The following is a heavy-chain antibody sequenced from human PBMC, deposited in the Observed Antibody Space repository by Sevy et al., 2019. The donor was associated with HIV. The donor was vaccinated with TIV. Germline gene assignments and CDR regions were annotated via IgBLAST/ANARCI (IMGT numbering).Heavy chain of an antibody. J-gene: IGHJ4*02. CDR3: ARGRGGWYGYYFDY. CDR2: IWYDGSNK. Sequence: GVSLRLSCAASGFTFSSYGMHWVRQAPGKGLEWVAVIWYDGSNKYYADSVKGRFTISRDNSKNTLYLQMNSLRAEDTAVYYCARGRGGWYGYYFDYWGQGTLVTVSS. D-gene: IGHD6-19*01. CDR1: GFTFSSYG. V-gene: IGHV3-33*01.